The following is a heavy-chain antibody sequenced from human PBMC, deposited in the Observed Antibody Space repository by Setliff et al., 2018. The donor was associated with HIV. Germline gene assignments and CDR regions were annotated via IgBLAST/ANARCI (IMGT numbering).Heavy chain of an antibody. V-gene: IGHV7-4-1*02. Sequence: ASVKVSCKASGYTFTTYSMNWVRQAPGQGLEWMGWINTNTGNPTYAQGFTGRFVFSLDTSVSTAYLQISSLKAEDTAVYYCARGCNGCNCYHGSGWFDPWGQGTLVTVSS. CDR1: GYTFTTYS. CDR3: ARGCNGCNCYHGSGWFDP. CDR2: INTNTGNP. J-gene: IGHJ5*02. D-gene: IGHD2-15*01.